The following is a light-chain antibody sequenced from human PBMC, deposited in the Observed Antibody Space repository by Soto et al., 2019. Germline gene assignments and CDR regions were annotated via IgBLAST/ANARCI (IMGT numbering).Light chain of an antibody. CDR1: QSVSSSY. CDR2: GAS. CDR3: QQYGSSPGYT. V-gene: IGKV3-20*01. Sequence: EIVLTQSPGTLSLSPGERATLSCRASQSVSSSYLAWYQQKPGQAPRLLIYGASSRATGIPDRFSGSGSGTDFTLTISSLEPEDFAAYYCQQYGSSPGYTFGQGTKLEIK. J-gene: IGKJ2*01.